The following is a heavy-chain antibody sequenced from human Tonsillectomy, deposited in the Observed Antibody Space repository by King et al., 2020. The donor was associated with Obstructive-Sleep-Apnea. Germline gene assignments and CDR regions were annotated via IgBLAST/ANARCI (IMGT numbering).Heavy chain of an antibody. J-gene: IGHJ4*02. CDR2: ISSSRSSI. Sequence: VQLVESGGGLVQPGGSLRLSCAASGFTFSSYSMNWVRQAPGKGLEWVSYISSSRSSIYYADSVKGRFTISRDNAKNSLYLQMNSLRAEDTAVYYCAREGYYYDRKYSYWGQGTLVTVSS. CDR3: AREGYYYDRKYSY. CDR1: GFTFSSYS. D-gene: IGHD3-22*01. V-gene: IGHV3-48*04.